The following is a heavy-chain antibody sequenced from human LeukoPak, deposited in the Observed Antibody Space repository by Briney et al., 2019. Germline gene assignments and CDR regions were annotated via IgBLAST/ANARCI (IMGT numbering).Heavy chain of an antibody. CDR2: IYPGDSDT. CDR1: GYSFSIYW. CDR3: ARQGCSSTSCYTGWFDP. V-gene: IGHV5-51*01. Sequence: GESLKISCKGSGYSFSIYWIAWVRQVPGKGLEWMGIIYPGDSDTRYSPSFQGQVTVSVDKSISTAYLQWNSLTASDTAMYYCARQGCSSTSCYTGWFDPWGQGTLVTVSS. D-gene: IGHD2-2*02. J-gene: IGHJ5*02.